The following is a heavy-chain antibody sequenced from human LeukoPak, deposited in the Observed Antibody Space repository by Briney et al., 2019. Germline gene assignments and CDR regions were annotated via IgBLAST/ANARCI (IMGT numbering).Heavy chain of an antibody. CDR1: GGPISTYY. CDR3: LPHGGFSGYVSFVP. D-gene: IGHD5-12*01. V-gene: IGHV4-59*08. CDR2: VGDSGST. Sequence: SETLSLTCTVSGGPISTYYWSWFRQFPGKGLEWIGYVGDSGSTDYNPALKSRVTISVDTSRKQFTLNLTSVTAAATAVYYCLPHGGFSGYVSFVPWGHRSPVTASS. J-gene: IGHJ5*02.